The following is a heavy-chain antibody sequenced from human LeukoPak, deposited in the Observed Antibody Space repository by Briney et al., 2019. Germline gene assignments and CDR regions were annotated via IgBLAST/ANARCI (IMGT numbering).Heavy chain of an antibody. CDR1: GFTFSGHS. J-gene: IGHJ4*02. CDR2: ISYDGSNK. V-gene: IGHV3-30*18. Sequence: GGSLRLSCAASGFTFSGHSMNWVRQAPGKGLEWVAVISYDGSNKYYADSVKGRFTISRDNSKNTLYLQMNSLRAEDTAVYYCAKLGGLAAAGDYWGQGTLVTVSS. CDR3: AKLGGLAAAGDY. D-gene: IGHD6-13*01.